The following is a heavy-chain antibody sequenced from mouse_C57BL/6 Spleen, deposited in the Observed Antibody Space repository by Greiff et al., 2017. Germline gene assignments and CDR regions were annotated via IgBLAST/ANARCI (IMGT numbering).Heavy chain of an antibody. Sequence: VQLQQSGAELARPGASVKLSCKASGNTFTSYGISWVKQRTGQGLEWIGEIYPRSGNTYYNEKFKGKATLTADKSSSTAYMELRSLTSEDSAVYFCARDGTTVVGHWYFDVWGTGTTVTVSS. D-gene: IGHD1-1*01. CDR3: ARDGTTVVGHWYFDV. J-gene: IGHJ1*03. CDR1: GNTFTSYG. CDR2: IYPRSGNT. V-gene: IGHV1-81*01.